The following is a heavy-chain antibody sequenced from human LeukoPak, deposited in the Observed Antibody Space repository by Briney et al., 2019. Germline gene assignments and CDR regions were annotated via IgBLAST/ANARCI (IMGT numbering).Heavy chain of an antibody. CDR3: ARLHSGSYYT. D-gene: IGHD1-26*01. J-gene: IGHJ5*02. V-gene: IGHV4-39*01. Sequence: KTSGTLSLTCTVSGGSISSSSYYWGWIRQPPGKGLEWIGSIYYSGSTYYNPSLKSRVTISVDTSKNQFSLKLSSVTAADTAVYYCARLHSGSYYTWGQGTLVTVSS. CDR2: IYYSGST. CDR1: GGSISSSSYY.